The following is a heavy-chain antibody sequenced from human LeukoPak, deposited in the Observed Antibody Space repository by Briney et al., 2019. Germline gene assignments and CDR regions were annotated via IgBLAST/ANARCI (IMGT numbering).Heavy chain of an antibody. J-gene: IGHJ4*02. D-gene: IGHD6-13*01. CDR2: ISGSSSFI. V-gene: IGHV3-21*01. CDR3: AYSSRLYFDY. CDR1: GFTFSTYS. Sequence: GGSLRLSCAASGFTFSTYSMNWVRQAPGKGLEWVSSISGSSSFIYYADSVKGRFTISRDNAKNSLYLQMNSLRAEDTAVYYCAYSSRLYFDYLGQGTLVTVSS.